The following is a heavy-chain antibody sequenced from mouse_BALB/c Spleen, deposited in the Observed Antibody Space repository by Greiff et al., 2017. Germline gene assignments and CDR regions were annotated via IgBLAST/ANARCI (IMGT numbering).Heavy chain of an antibody. V-gene: IGHV5-12-2*01. Sequence: DVKLVESGGGLVQPGGSLKLSCAASGFTFSSYTMSWVRQTPAKRLEWVAYISNGGGSTYYPDTVKGRFTISRDNAKNTLYLQMSSLKSEDTAMYYCARQGDYDAWFAYWGQGTLVTVSA. D-gene: IGHD2-4*01. J-gene: IGHJ3*01. CDR3: ARQGDYDAWFAY. CDR1: GFTFSSYT. CDR2: ISNGGGST.